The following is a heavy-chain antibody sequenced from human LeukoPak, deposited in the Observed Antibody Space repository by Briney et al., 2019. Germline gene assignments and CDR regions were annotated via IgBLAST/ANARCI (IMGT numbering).Heavy chain of an antibody. CDR1: GGSLSSSSDY. Sequence: PETLSLTWTVSGGSLSSSSDYWGWIRQPPGKGLEWIGSIYYIGSTYYNPSLKSRVTLSVHTSKNQFSLRASSVTPADTAVYYCARGVDYWGQGTLVTVSS. CDR2: IYYIGST. J-gene: IGHJ4*02. CDR3: ARGVDY. V-gene: IGHV4-39*07.